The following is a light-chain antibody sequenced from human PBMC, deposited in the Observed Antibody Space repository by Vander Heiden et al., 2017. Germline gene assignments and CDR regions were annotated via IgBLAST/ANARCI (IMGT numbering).Light chain of an antibody. J-gene: IGKJ1*01. CDR1: QSISSW. V-gene: IGKV1-5*03. CDR2: KAS. CDR3: QQYNTYSQT. Sequence: DIQMTQSPPTLSASVGDRGTITCRASQSISSWLAWYQQKPGKAPKLLIYKASSLDSGVPSRFSGSGSGTEFTLTISSLQPDDFATYYCQQYNTYSQTFGQGTKVEIK.